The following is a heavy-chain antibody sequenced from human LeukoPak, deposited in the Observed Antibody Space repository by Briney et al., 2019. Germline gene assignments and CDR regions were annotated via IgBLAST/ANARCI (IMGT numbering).Heavy chain of an antibody. CDR2: IYYSGST. CDR1: GGSISSSSYY. D-gene: IGHD4-17*01. CDR3: ARIVRWLGAFDI. Sequence: ASETLSLTCTVSGGSISSSSYYWSWIRQPPGKGLEWIGYIYYSGSTNYNPSLKSRVTISVDTSKNQFSLKLSSVTAADTAVYYCARIVRWLGAFDIWGQGTMVTVSS. V-gene: IGHV4-61*05. J-gene: IGHJ3*02.